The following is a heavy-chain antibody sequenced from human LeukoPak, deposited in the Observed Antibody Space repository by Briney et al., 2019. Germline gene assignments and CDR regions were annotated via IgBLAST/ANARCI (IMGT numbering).Heavy chain of an antibody. Sequence: SVKVSCKASGGTFSSYAISWVRQAPGQGLEWMGGIIPIFGTANYAQKFQGRVTITADESTSTAYMELSRLRSDDTAVYYCARVTGFGVVVPAAIRGAYSYWGQGTLVTVSS. CDR2: IIPIFGTA. D-gene: IGHD2-2*02. J-gene: IGHJ4*02. CDR3: ARVTGFGVVVPAAIRGAYSY. CDR1: GGTFSSYA. V-gene: IGHV1-69*01.